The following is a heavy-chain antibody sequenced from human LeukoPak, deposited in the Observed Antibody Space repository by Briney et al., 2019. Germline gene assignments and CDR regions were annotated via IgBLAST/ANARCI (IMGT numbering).Heavy chain of an antibody. D-gene: IGHD4-17*01. V-gene: IGHV5-51*01. CDR1: GYIFTSYW. CDR2: IYPGDSDT. Sequence: GESLKISCKGSGYIFTSYWIGWVRQMPGKGLEWMGIIYPGDSDTRYSPSFQGQVTISADKSISTAYLQWSSLKASDTAMYYCARRVLTTVTPGGFDPWGQGTLVTVSS. J-gene: IGHJ5*02. CDR3: ARRVLTTVTPGGFDP.